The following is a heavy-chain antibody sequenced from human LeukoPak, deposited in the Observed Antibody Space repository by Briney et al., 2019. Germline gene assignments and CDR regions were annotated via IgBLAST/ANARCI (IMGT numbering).Heavy chain of an antibody. CDR2: VSSTGGTM. V-gene: IGHV3-48*03. CDR1: GFTFSSYE. D-gene: IGHD4-17*01. CDR3: ARAVTTVTRGGLVFDY. Sequence: GGSLRLSCAASGFTFSSYEMNWVRQAPGKGLDWVAFVSSTGGTMYYADSVKGRFSISRDSAKNSLYLQMNSLRDEDTAVYYCARAVTTVTRGGLVFDYWGQGTLVTVSS. J-gene: IGHJ4*02.